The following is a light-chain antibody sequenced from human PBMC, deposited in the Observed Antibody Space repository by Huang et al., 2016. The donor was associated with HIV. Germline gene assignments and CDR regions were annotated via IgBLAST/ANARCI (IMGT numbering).Light chain of an antibody. Sequence: DIQLTQSPSSVSASVGDRVTITCRESHGIGTWLAWYQQKPGKAPKRLIYSTSSLQSGVPARCSGSGSGADFTLTISSLQPEDFATYYCQQANSFPYTFGQGTKLEI. CDR1: HGIGTW. V-gene: IGKV1-12*01. CDR2: STS. CDR3: QQANSFPYT. J-gene: IGKJ2*01.